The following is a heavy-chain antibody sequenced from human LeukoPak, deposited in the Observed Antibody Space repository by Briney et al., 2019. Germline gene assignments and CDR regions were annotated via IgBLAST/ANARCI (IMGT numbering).Heavy chain of an antibody. CDR1: GFTFISYG. V-gene: IGHV3-23*01. CDR2: ISGSGGST. J-gene: IGHJ4*02. D-gene: IGHD3-10*01. Sequence: GGSLRLSCAASGFTFISYGMSWVRQAPGKGLEWVSAISGSGGSTYYADSVKGRFTISRDNAKNSLYLQMNSLRAEDTAVYYCARDVRITMVRGVIKRSYWGQGTLVTVSS. CDR3: ARDVRITMVRGVIKRSY.